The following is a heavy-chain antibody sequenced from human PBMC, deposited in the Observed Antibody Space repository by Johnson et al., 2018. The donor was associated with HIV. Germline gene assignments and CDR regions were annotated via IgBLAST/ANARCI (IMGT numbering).Heavy chain of an antibody. J-gene: IGHJ3*02. CDR3: TKGRIFGVVMEAFDI. CDR2: IRYDGTSE. V-gene: IGHV3-30*02. D-gene: IGHD3-3*01. CDR1: GFTFSSYG. Sequence: VQLVESGGGVVQPGGSLRLSCAASGFTFSSYGMHWVRQAPGKGLEWVAFIRYDGTSEYYADSVKGRFTISRDNSKNTLYLQMNSLRAEDTAVYYCTKGRIFGVVMEAFDIWGQGTMVTVSS.